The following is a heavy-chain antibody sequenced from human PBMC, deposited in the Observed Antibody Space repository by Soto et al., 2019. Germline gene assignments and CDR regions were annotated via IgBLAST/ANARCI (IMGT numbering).Heavy chain of an antibody. CDR3: ATWYSGSPRY. CDR2: TKNKANNYII. J-gene: IGHJ4*02. V-gene: IGHV3-72*01. CDR1: GFTLSDHY. Sequence: EVQLVESGGGLVQPGGSLRLSCAASGFTLSDHYMDWVRQAPGKGLEWVGRTKNKANNYIIEYAASVKGRFTISRDDSKNSLYLQMNNLRTDYTAVYYCATWYSGSPRYWGQGTLVTVSS. D-gene: IGHD1-26*01.